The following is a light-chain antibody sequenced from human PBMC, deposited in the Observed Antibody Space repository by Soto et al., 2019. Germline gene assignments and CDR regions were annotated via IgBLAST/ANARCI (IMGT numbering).Light chain of an antibody. V-gene: IGKV3-20*01. J-gene: IGKJ5*01. CDR1: QSVSSSY. Sequence: DIVLTQSPGTLSLSPGERATLSCRASQSVSSSYLAWYQQKPGQAPRLLIYGASSRATGIPDRFSGSGSGTDFTLTISRLEPEDFAVYYCQQYGSPPITCGQGTRLEIK. CDR2: GAS. CDR3: QQYGSPPIT.